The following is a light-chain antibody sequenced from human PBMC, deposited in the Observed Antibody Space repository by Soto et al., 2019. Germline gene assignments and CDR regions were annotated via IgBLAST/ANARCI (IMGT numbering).Light chain of an antibody. CDR2: GAS. CDR3: QQYVSIPLT. V-gene: IGKV3-20*01. J-gene: IGKJ4*01. Sequence: EIVLTQSPGTLSLSPGERATLSCSASQTVLNNYLTWYQQKPGQAPRRLIFGASIRATGIPDRFSGSGSGTDFTLTISRLEPEDSAVYYCQQYVSIPLTFGGGTKVDIK. CDR1: QTVLNNY.